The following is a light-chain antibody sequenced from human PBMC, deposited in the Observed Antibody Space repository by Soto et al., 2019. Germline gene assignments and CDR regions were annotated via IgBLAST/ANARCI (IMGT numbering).Light chain of an antibody. CDR1: SRVVGTYHL. J-gene: IGLJ1*01. CDR2: GGS. Sequence: SVLTQPASVCGARGGSIIIACTGSSRVVGTYHLVHSYQQHTGQAPKLMIYGGSTRPPGGSHRFSRSTSGYTASATTSGPQAEDEADLDCCADAGSSADGYGAGTKGTVL. V-gene: IGLV2-23*01. CDR3: CADAGSSADG.